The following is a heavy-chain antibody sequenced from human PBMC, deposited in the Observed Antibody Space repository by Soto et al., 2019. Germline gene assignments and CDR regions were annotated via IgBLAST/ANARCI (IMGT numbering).Heavy chain of an antibody. D-gene: IGHD2-15*01. CDR3: ARGGYCSGGSCYSLADAFDI. Sequence: SETLSLTCTVSGGSISSYYWSWIRQPPGKGLEWIGYIYYSGSTNYNPSLKSRVTISVDTSKNQFSLKLSSVTAADTAVYYCARGGYCSGGSCYSLADAFDIWGQGTMVTVSS. J-gene: IGHJ3*02. V-gene: IGHV4-59*08. CDR1: GGSISSYY. CDR2: IYYSGST.